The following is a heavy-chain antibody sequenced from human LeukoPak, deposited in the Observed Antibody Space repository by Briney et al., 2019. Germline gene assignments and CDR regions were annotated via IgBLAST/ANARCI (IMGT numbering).Heavy chain of an antibody. CDR1: GGSISSYY. CDR2: IYTSGST. Sequence: SETLSLTCTVSGGSISSYYWSWIRQPAGKGLEWIGRIYTSGSTNYNPSLKSRVTMSLDTSKNQFSLKLSSVTAADSAVYYCTTMVRGVENDYFHYWGQGTLVTVSS. CDR3: TTMVRGVENDYFHY. D-gene: IGHD3-10*01. V-gene: IGHV4-4*07. J-gene: IGHJ4*02.